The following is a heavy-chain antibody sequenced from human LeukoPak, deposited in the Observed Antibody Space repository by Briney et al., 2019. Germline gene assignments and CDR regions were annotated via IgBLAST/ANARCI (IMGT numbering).Heavy chain of an antibody. J-gene: IGHJ3*02. Sequence: GRSLRLSCAASGFIFSSYGMHWVRQAPGKGLEWVAVIWYGGSNKYYADSVKGRFTISRDNSKNTLYLQMNSLRAEDTAVYYCASGVATDVAFDIWGQGTMVTVSS. V-gene: IGHV3-33*08. CDR1: GFIFSSYG. D-gene: IGHD5-12*01. CDR2: IWYGGSNK. CDR3: ASGVATDVAFDI.